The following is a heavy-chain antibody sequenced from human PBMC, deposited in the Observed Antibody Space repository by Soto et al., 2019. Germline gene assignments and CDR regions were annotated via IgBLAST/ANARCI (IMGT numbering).Heavy chain of an antibody. V-gene: IGHV1-8*01. CDR1: GYTFTSYN. J-gene: IGHJ3*01. CDR2: IKPYNGNS. D-gene: IGHD6-13*01. CDR3: ARGRCAAGTCYGLTVDG. Sequence: QVQLVQSGAEVKKPGASVKISCKTSGYTFTSYNISWLRQATGQGPEWMGWIKPYNGNSGFAEKFQGRITLTRNTSITTVYMEMPSLTSEDTAVYYCARGRCAAGTCYGLTVDGWGQGTRVTVTS.